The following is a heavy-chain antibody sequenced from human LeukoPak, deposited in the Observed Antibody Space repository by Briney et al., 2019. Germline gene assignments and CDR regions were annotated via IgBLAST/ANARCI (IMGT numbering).Heavy chain of an antibody. CDR1: GFTFSSYA. CDR3: ARGSGTLDF. CDR2: ISYDGSNK. V-gene: IGHV3-30-3*01. Sequence: PGGSLRLSCAASGFTFSSYAVHWVRQAPGKGLEWVAVISYDGSNKYYADSVKGRFTISRDNSNSTLYLQMNSLRGEDTAVYYCARGSGTLDFWGQGTLVTVSS. D-gene: IGHD1-26*01. J-gene: IGHJ4*02.